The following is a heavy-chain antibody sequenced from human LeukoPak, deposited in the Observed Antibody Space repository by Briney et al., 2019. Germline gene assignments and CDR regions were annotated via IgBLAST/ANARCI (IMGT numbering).Heavy chain of an antibody. V-gene: IGHV4-39*01. CDR2: IYYSGST. CDR3: ARGVRQWLPIDY. Sequence: PSETLSLTCTVSGGSISSSSYYWGWIRQPPGKGLEWIGSIYYSGSTYYNPSLKSRVTISVDTSKNQFSLKLSSVAAADTAVYYCARGVRQWLPIDYWGQGTLVTVSS. D-gene: IGHD6-19*01. CDR1: GGSISSSSYY. J-gene: IGHJ4*02.